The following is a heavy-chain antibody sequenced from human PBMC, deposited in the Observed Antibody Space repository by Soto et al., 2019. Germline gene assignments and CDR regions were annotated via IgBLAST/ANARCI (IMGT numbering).Heavy chain of an antibody. D-gene: IGHD5-12*01. CDR3: AKDAYRGFSVEMATISYFDY. Sequence: GGSLRLSCAASGFTFSSYGMHWVRQAPGKGLEWVAVISYDGSNKYYADSVKGRFTISRDNSKNTLYLQMNSLRAEDTAVYYCAKDAYRGFSVEMATISYFDYWGQGTLVTSPQ. V-gene: IGHV3-30*18. CDR1: GFTFSSYG. J-gene: IGHJ4*02. CDR2: ISYDGSNK.